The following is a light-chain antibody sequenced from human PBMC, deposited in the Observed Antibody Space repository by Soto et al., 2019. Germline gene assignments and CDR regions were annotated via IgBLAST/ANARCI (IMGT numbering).Light chain of an antibody. J-gene: IGLJ3*02. Sequence: QSALTQPASVSGSPGQSITISCTGTSSDVGYDNYVSWFQQHPGKAPKLMIYEVSRRPSGVSNRFSGSKSANTAALPIFGRQAEDEEDYYCTSLSSSGTWVFGGGTKLTVL. CDR1: SSDVGYDNY. V-gene: IGLV2-14*01. CDR2: EVS. CDR3: TSLSSSGTWV.